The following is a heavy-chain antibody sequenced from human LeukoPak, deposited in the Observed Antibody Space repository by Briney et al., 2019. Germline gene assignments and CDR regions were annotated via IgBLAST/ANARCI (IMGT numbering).Heavy chain of an antibody. CDR3: ARDEDGYTY. V-gene: IGHV4-59*01. Sequence: PSETLSLTCTLSGGSLSSYYWSWIRQPPGRGLEWIGYIYYSGSTNYNPSLTSRVTISVDTSKNQFSLKLSSVTAADTAVYYCARDEDGYTYWGQGTLVTVSS. CDR1: GGSLSSYY. J-gene: IGHJ4*02. CDR2: IYYSGST. D-gene: IGHD5-24*01.